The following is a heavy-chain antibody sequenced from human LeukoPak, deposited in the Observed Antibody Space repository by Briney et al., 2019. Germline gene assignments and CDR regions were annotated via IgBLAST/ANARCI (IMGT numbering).Heavy chain of an antibody. D-gene: IGHD2-2*01. CDR1: RFTFSRYG. V-gene: IGHV3-30*02. CDR3: ARALRFYCSSTSCYRDDAFDI. J-gene: IGHJ3*02. Sequence: GGSLRLSCAASRFTFSRYGMHWVRQAPGKGLEWVAFIRYDGSNKHYADSVKGRFTISRDNAKNSLYLQTNSLRAEDTAVYYCARALRFYCSSTSCYRDDAFDIWGQGTMVTVSS. CDR2: IRYDGSNK.